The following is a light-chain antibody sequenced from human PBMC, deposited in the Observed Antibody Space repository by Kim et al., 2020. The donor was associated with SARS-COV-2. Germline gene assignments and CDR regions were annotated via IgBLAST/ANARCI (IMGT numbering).Light chain of an antibody. CDR1: ISDIGAYNY. CDR2: DVN. CDR3: SSYTSSGKSPVI. V-gene: IGLV2-14*03. Sequence: QSALTQTASVSGSPGQSITISCSGTISDIGAYNYVSWYQQHPGKAPKLIIHDVNNRPSGVSDRFSGSKSDNTASLTISGLQAEDEADYNCSSYTSSGKSPVIFGGGTQLTVL. J-gene: IGLJ2*01.